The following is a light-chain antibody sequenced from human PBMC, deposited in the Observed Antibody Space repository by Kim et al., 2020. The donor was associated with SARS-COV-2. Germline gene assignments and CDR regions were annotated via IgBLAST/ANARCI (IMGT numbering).Light chain of an antibody. Sequence: SWSPGERATRSCRASQSVSSYLAWYQQKPGQAPRLLIYDASNRATGIPARFSGSGSGTDFALTISSLEPEDFAVYYCQQRSNWPLTFGGGTKVEIK. V-gene: IGKV3-11*01. J-gene: IGKJ4*01. CDR1: QSVSSY. CDR3: QQRSNWPLT. CDR2: DAS.